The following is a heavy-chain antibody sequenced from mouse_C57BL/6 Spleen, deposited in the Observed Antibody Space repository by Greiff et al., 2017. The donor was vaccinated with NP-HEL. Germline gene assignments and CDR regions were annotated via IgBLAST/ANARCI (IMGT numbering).Heavy chain of an antibody. V-gene: IGHV1-26*01. CDR1: GYTFTDYY. J-gene: IGHJ2*01. CDR2: INPNNGGT. D-gene: IGHD2-4*01. CDR3: ARGRPIYYDYDYFDY. Sequence: VQLQQSGPELVKPGASVKISCKASGYTFTDYYMNWVKQSHGKSLEWIGDINPNNGGTSYNQKFKGKATLTVDKSSSTAYMELRSLTSEDSAVYYCARGRPIYYDYDYFDYWGQGTTLTVSS.